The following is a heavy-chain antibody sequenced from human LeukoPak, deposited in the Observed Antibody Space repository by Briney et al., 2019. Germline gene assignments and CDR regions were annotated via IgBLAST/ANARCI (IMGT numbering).Heavy chain of an antibody. CDR2: INNSGNT. D-gene: IGHD3-3*01. CDR3: ARDHLEIDY. CDR1: GGSISSGGYY. J-gene: IGHJ4*02. V-gene: IGHV4-61*02. Sequence: SETLSLTCTVSGGSISSGGYYWNWIRQPAGKGLEWIGRINNSGNTNCNPSLKTRATISVDTSKNQFSLRLTSVTAADTAVYVCARDHLEIDYWGQGTLVTVSS.